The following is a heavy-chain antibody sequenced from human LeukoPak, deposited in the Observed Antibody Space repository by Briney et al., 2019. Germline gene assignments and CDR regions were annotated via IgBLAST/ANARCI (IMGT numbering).Heavy chain of an antibody. CDR1: GFTFSNYG. CDR2: ISGRSDST. V-gene: IGHV3-23*01. Sequence: GGSLRLSCAASGFTFSNYGMNWVRQAPGKGLEWVSTISGRSDSTYYADSVKGRFTISRDNSKDTLYLQLNYLRAEDTAVYYCAIASGYYYDSSGYYLGAFDIWGPGTMVTVSS. J-gene: IGHJ3*02. CDR3: AIASGYYYDSSGYYLGAFDI. D-gene: IGHD3-22*01.